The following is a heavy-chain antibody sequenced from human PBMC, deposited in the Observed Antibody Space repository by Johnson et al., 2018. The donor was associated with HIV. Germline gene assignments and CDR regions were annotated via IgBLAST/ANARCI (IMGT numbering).Heavy chain of an antibody. V-gene: IGHV3-66*02. CDR2: IYSGDNT. CDR1: GISVIKNY. D-gene: IGHD5-18*01. J-gene: IGHJ3*02. Sequence: VQLVESGGGLVHPGGSLRLSCEASGISVIKNYMSWVRQAPGKGLEWVSLIYSGDNTKYAASVKGRFIISIDNSKNTLFLQMNSLSPKDTAVYFCARVSLAYSYGYDAFDIWGRGTMVTVSS. CDR3: ARVSLAYSYGYDAFDI.